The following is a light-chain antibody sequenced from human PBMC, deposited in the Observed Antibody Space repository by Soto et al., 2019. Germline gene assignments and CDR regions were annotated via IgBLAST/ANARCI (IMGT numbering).Light chain of an antibody. V-gene: IGKV3-20*01. CDR1: QSVSSSY. CDR3: QQYGSSRS. Sequence: EIVLTQSPGTLSLSPGERATLSCRASQSVSSSYLAWYQHKPGQAPRLLIYGASSRSTGIPDRFSGSGSGKDFTLTISRLEPEDFAVYYCQQYGSSRSFGQGTKVEIK. J-gene: IGKJ1*01. CDR2: GAS.